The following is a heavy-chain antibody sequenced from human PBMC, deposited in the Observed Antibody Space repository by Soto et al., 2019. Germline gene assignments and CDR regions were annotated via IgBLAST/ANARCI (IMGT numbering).Heavy chain of an antibody. D-gene: IGHD3-3*01. Sequence: GGSLRLSCIASGFTLSTYSMTWVRQAPGKGLEWLSYISKSSTTINYADSVRGRFTISRDNSKNTLYLQMNSLRAEDTAVYYCARDFPSGYYLGYWGQGTLVTV. V-gene: IGHV3-48*01. J-gene: IGHJ4*02. CDR3: ARDFPSGYYLGY. CDR1: GFTLSTYS. CDR2: ISKSSTTI.